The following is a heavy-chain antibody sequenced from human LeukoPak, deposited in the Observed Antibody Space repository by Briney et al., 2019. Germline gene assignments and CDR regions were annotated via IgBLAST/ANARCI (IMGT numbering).Heavy chain of an antibody. J-gene: IGHJ5*02. CDR1: GGSISSSSYY. Sequence: SETLSLTCTVSGGSISSSSYYWGWIRQPPGKGLEWIGSIYYSGSTYYNPSLKSRVTISVDTSKNQFSLKLSSVTAADTAVYYCARHPPGSGIPSIRHWLDPWGQGTLVTVSS. V-gene: IGHV4-39*01. CDR2: IYYSGST. CDR3: ARHPPGSGIPSIRHWLDP. D-gene: IGHD3-10*01.